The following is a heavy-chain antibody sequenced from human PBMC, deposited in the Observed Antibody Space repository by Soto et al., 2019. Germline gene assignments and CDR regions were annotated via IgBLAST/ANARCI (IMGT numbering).Heavy chain of an antibody. D-gene: IGHD5-18*01. Sequence: GGSLRLSCAASGFTFSSYAMSWVRQAPGKGLEWVSAISGSGGSTYYADSVKGRFTISRDNSKNTLYLQMNSLRAEDTAVYYCAKDRGYSFGRLMFDPWGQGTLVTVSS. CDR3: AKDRGYSFGRLMFDP. CDR1: GFTFSSYA. V-gene: IGHV3-23*01. CDR2: ISGSGGST. J-gene: IGHJ5*02.